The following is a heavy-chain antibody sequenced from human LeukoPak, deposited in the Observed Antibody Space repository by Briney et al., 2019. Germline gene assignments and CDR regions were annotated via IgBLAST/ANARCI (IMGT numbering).Heavy chain of an antibody. CDR3: ARGIAARLLYFDY. V-gene: IGHV4-38-2*02. CDR2: IYHSGST. Sequence: PSETLSLTCTVSGYSISSGYYWGWIRQPPGKGLEWIGSIYHSGSTYYNPSLKSRVTISVDTSKNQFSLKLSSVTAADTAVYYCARGIAARLLYFDYWGQGTLVTVSS. CDR1: GYSISSGYY. D-gene: IGHD6-6*01. J-gene: IGHJ4*02.